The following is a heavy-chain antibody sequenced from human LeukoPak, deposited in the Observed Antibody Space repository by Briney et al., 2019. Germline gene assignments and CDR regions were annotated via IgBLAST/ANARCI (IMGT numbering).Heavy chain of an antibody. J-gene: IGHJ5*02. CDR1: GGTFSSYA. D-gene: IGHD6-13*01. V-gene: IGHV1-69*06. CDR3: ARVPGSSSLFWFDP. Sequence: SVKVSCKASGGTFSSYAISWVRQAPGQGLEWMGGIIPIFGTANYAQKFQGRVTITADKSTSTAYMELSSLRSEDTAAYYCARVPGSSSLFWFDPWGQGTLVTVSS. CDR2: IIPIFGTA.